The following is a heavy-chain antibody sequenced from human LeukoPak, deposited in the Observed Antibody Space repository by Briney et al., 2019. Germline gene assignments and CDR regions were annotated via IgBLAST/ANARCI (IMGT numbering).Heavy chain of an antibody. D-gene: IGHD1-26*01. CDR2: IYNGVNT. Sequence: ASETLSLTCTVSGASVSSASYWSWIRQPPGKGVEWIAHIYNGVNTNYNPSLKSRVTISVDTSKSQFSLRLNSVTAADTAVYYCARSRAFISGAFDPWGQGSLVTVSS. CDR1: GASVSSASY. V-gene: IGHV4-61*01. J-gene: IGHJ5*02. CDR3: ARSRAFISGAFDP.